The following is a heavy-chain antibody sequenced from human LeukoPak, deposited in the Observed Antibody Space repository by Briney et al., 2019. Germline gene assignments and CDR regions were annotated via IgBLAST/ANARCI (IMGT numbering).Heavy chain of an antibody. J-gene: IGHJ4*02. CDR2: ISSSGSTI. V-gene: IGHV3-11*01. CDR3: ARRVRDQLLYLDY. CDR1: GFTFTDYY. D-gene: IGHD2-2*01. Sequence: GGSLRLSCAASGFTFTDYYMSWIRQAPGKGLEWVSYISSSGSTIYYADSVKGRFTISRDNAKNSLYLQMNSLRAEDTAVYYCARRVRDQLLYLDYWGQGALVTVSS.